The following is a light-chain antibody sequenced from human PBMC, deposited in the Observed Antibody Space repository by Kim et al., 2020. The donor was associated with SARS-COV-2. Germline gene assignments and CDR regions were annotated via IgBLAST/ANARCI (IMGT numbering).Light chain of an antibody. V-gene: IGLV2-14*01. CDR2: EVS. CDR1: SSDIGAYNF. Sequence: PGQSITISCTGTSSDIGAYNFVSWYQHHPGRVPILMIYEVSNRPSGVSNRFSGSKSGNTASLTISGLQDEDEADYYCSLYTTTSVVFGTGTKVTVL. CDR3: SLYTTTSVV. J-gene: IGLJ1*01.